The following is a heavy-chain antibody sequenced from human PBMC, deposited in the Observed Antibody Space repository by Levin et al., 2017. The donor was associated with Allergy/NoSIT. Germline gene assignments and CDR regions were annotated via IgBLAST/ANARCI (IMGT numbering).Heavy chain of an antibody. Sequence: QPGGSLRLSCAASGFTFSGYAMSWVRQAPGKGLEWVSGISGSGGRTYYVDSVKGRFIISRDNSKNILYLQMNSLRAEDRARYYCAKYRSSSTSLFLEIDHWGQGILVTVSS. D-gene: IGHD6-6*01. V-gene: IGHV3-23*01. CDR2: ISGSGGRT. CDR3: AKYRSSSTSLFLEIDH. CDR1: GFTFSGYA. J-gene: IGHJ4*02.